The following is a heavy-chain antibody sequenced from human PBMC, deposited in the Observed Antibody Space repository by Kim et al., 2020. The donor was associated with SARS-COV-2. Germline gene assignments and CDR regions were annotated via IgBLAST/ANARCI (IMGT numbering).Heavy chain of an antibody. CDR3: ASYTRRGYIVVVTSIPTKDAFDI. CDR1: GGSISSSSYY. J-gene: IGHJ3*02. CDR2: IYYSGST. D-gene: IGHD2-21*02. V-gene: IGHV4-39*07. Sequence: SETLSLTCTVSGGSISSSSYYWGWIRQPPGKGLEWIGSIYYSGSTYYNPSLKSRVTISVDTSKNQFSLKLSSVTAADTAVYYCASYTRRGYIVVVTSIPTKDAFDIWGQGTMVTVSS.